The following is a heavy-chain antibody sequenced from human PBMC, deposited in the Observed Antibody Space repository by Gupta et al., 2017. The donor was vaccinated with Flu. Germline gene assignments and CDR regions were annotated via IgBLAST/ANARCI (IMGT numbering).Heavy chain of an antibody. J-gene: IGHJ4*02. Sequence: QLQLQESGPGLVKPSETLSLICTVSGGSISATSYYWGWIRQPPGKGLEWIGNVGYSGNTSYNPSLKSRVTISVDTSKNQFSLKLSSVTAADTAVYYCARRITYGKTFDYWGQGSLVTVSS. CDR2: VGYSGNT. D-gene: IGHD2/OR15-2a*01. CDR3: ARRITYGKTFDY. CDR1: GGSISATSYY. V-gene: IGHV4-39*01.